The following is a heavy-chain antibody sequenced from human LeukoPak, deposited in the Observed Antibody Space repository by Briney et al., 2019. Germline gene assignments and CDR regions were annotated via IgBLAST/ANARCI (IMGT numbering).Heavy chain of an antibody. Sequence: GGSLRLSCAAPGFTFDDYAMHWVRQAPGKGLEWVSLVTWDGSFTYYVDSVKGRFTISRDNSKNSLYLQMNSLRAEDTAFYYCAKARNAVAGTGYYFDNWGQGTLVTVSS. V-gene: IGHV3-43D*03. CDR3: AKARNAVAGTGYYFDN. D-gene: IGHD6-19*01. CDR1: GFTFDDYA. J-gene: IGHJ4*02. CDR2: VTWDGSFT.